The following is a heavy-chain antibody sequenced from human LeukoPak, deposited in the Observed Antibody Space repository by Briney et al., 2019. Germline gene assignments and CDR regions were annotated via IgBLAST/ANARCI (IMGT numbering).Heavy chain of an antibody. V-gene: IGHV3-23*01. CDR1: GFTFTGHT. D-gene: IGHD3-3*01. CDR2: IGGRDDRT. CDR3: AKDPNPYYDFWSGYK. J-gene: IGHJ4*02. Sequence: GGSLRLSCAASGFTFTGHTMTWLRQAPGKGLGWVSIIGGRDDRTNYADSVKGRFTISRDNSKNTLYLQMNSLRGEDTAVYYCAKDPNPYYDFWSGYKWGQGTLVTVSS.